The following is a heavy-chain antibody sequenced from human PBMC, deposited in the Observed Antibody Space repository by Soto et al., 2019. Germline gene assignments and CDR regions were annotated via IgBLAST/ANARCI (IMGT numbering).Heavy chain of an antibody. Sequence: GGSLRLSCVASGFTFSDYNMNWVRQAPGKGLEWVSVISGRSSTIYYADSVKGRVTISRDNVKSALYLLMNSLRAEDTAVYSCEYRRHPCDSSGQGSLVTVSS. CDR2: ISGRSSTI. V-gene: IGHV3-48*01. CDR3: EYRRHPCDS. CDR1: GFTFSDYN. D-gene: IGHD3-16*02. J-gene: IGHJ4*02.